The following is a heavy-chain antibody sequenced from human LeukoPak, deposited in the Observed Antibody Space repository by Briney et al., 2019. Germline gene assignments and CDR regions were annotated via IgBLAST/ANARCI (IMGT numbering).Heavy chain of an antibody. Sequence: GGSLRLSCAASGSTFSHYWMTWVRQAPGKGLEWVAQINQDGSEEYYMDSVKARFTISRDNAKNSVFLQMNSLRAEDTAVYFCARDDLLSGYNFDYWGQGTLVTVSS. D-gene: IGHD3-9*01. CDR3: ARDDLLSGYNFDY. CDR1: GSTFSHYW. J-gene: IGHJ4*02. V-gene: IGHV3-7*01. CDR2: INQDGSEE.